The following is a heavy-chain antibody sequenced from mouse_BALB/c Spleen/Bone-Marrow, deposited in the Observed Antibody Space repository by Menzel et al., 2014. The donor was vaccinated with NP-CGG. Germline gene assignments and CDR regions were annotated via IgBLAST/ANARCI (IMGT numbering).Heavy chain of an antibody. J-gene: IGHJ3*01. Sequence: EVKLLESGGGLVQPGGSLKLSCAASGFDFSRYWMSWVRRAPGKGLEWIGEINPGSNTINYTPSLKDKFIISRDNAKNTLYLQMSKVRSEDTALYYCARLGYYGWFAYWGQGTLVTVSA. CDR2: INPGSNTI. CDR1: GFDFSRYW. CDR3: ARLGYYGWFAY. V-gene: IGHV4-1*02. D-gene: IGHD2-3*01.